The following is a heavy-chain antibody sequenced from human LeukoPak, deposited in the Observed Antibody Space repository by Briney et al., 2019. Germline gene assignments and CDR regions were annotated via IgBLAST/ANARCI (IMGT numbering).Heavy chain of an antibody. D-gene: IGHD3-16*01. Sequence: PGGSLRLSCAASGFTFSSYAMHWVRQAPGKGLEWVAVISYDGSNKYYADSVKGRFTISRDNSKNTLYLQMNSLRAEDTAVYYCARRPPNDYYFDYWGQGTLVTVSS. J-gene: IGHJ4*02. CDR1: GFTFSSYA. CDR3: ARRPPNDYYFDY. V-gene: IGHV3-30*04. CDR2: ISYDGSNK.